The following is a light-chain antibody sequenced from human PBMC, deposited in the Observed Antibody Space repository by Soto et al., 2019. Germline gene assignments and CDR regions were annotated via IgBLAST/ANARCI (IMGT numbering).Light chain of an antibody. V-gene: IGKV3-20*01. CDR3: QQFGSSPPLT. J-gene: IGKJ4*01. CDR1: LSVSSTY. Sequence: DIVLTQSPGTLSLSPGERATLSCRASLSVSSTYLAWYQQKPGRAPRLLIYGASSRATGIPDRFSGSGSGTDFTLTISRLEPEDFAVYYCQQFGSSPPLTFGGGTKVEIK. CDR2: GAS.